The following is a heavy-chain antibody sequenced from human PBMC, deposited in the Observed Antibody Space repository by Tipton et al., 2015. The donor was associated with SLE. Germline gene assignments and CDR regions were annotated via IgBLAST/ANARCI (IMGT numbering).Heavy chain of an antibody. CDR3: ASVVGATLGFDY. CDR2: IYHSGST. Sequence: TLSLTCTVSGYSISSGYYWGWIRQPPGKGLEWIGSIYHSGSTYYNPSLKSRVTISVDTSRNQFSPKLSSVTAADTAVYYCASVVGATLGFDYWGQGTLVTVSS. J-gene: IGHJ4*02. CDR1: GYSISSGYY. D-gene: IGHD1-26*01. V-gene: IGHV4-38-2*02.